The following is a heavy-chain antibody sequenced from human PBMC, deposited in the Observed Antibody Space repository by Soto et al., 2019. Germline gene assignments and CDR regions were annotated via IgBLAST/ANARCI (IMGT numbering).Heavy chain of an antibody. CDR1: GFTFSNAW. D-gene: IGHD1-26*01. J-gene: IGHJ5*02. CDR2: IKTKTDGGTT. V-gene: IGHV3-15*07. CDR3: TTEFVVGATEGDWFDP. Sequence: EVQLVESGGGLVKPGGALRLSCAASGFTFSNAWLTWVRQAPGKGQEWVRRIKTKTDGGTTHYAAPVKGRFTISSDDSKNTLYLQMNSLKTEDTAVYYCTTEFVVGATEGDWFDPWGQGTLVTVSS.